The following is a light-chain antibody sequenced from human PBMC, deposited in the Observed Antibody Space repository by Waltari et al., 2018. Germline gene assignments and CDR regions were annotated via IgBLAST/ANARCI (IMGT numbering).Light chain of an antibody. V-gene: IGLV3-21*02. Sequence: SYVLTQPPSVSVAPGQTARITCGGNDIGTKSVHWYQQEPGQAPVLVVHDNSDRPSGNPDRFSGSNSGDTATLTISRVEAGDEADYYCQVWDTRSDHLIFGGGTKLTVL. CDR2: DNS. CDR3: QVWDTRSDHLI. J-gene: IGLJ2*01. CDR1: DIGTKS.